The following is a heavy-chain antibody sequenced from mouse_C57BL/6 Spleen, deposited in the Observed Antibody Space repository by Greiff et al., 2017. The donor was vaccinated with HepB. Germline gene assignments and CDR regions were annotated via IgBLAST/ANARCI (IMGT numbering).Heavy chain of an antibody. V-gene: IGHV1-22*01. CDR3: AKGSPYYYAMDY. D-gene: IGHD1-1*02. J-gene: IGHJ4*01. CDR2: INPNNGGT. Sequence: EVQLQQSGPELVKPGASVKMSCKASGYTFTDYNMHWVKQSHGKSLEWVGYINPNNGGTSYNQKFKGKATLTVNKSSSTAYMELRSLTSEDSAVYYCAKGSPYYYAMDYWGQGTSVTVSS. CDR1: GYTFTDYN.